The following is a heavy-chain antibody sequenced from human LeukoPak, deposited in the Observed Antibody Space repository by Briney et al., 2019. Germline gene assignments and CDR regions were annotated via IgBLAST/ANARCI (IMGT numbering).Heavy chain of an antibody. CDR2: IKEDGSEI. CDR1: GFTFSNYW. V-gene: IGHV3-7*05. J-gene: IGHJ4*02. Sequence: GRSLRLSCAASGFTFSNYWMSWVRQAPGKGLEWVANIKEDGSEIYYVDSVKGRFTISRDNAKNSLYLQMSSMRAEDTAVYYCASQFWWAAVVGPALDCWGQGSLVTVSS. D-gene: IGHD2-21*01. CDR3: ASQFWWAAVVGPALDC.